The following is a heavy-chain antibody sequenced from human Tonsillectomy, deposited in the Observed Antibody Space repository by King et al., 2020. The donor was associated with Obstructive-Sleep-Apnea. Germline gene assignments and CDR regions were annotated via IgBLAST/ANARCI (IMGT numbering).Heavy chain of an antibody. J-gene: IGHJ5*02. CDR2: IYYSGST. CDR1: GGSISSSSYY. CDR3: ARVPYITGWSGWFDP. Sequence: LQLQESGPGLVKPSETLSLTCTVSGGSISSSSYYWGWIRQPPGKGLEWIGSIYYSGSTNYNPPLKSRVTISIDTSKNQFSLKLSSVTAADTAVYYCARVPYITGWSGWFDPWGQGTLVTVSS. D-gene: IGHD6-19*01. V-gene: IGHV4-39*07.